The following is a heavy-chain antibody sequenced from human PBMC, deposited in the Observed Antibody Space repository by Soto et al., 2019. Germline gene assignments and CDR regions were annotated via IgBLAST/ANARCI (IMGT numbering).Heavy chain of an antibody. Sequence: SETLSLTCAVSGGSISSSNWWSWVRQPPGKGLEWIGEIYHSGSTNYNPSLKSRVTISVDKSKNQFSLKLSSVTAADTAVYYCARAYYDSSGYYPEYFQHWGQGTLVTVS. D-gene: IGHD3-22*01. CDR3: ARAYYDSSGYYPEYFQH. J-gene: IGHJ1*01. CDR1: GGSISSSNW. CDR2: IYHSGST. V-gene: IGHV4-4*02.